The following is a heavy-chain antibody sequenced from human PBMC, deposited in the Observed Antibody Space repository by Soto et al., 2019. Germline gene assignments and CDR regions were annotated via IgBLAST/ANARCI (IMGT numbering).Heavy chain of an antibody. CDR3: ARSTGYPLPQYNWFDP. D-gene: IGHD2-2*01. V-gene: IGHV1-8*01. J-gene: IGHJ5*02. CDR1: GYTFTSYD. CDR2: RNPNSGNT. Sequence: QVQLVQSGAEVKKPGASVKVSCKASGYTFTSYDINWVRQATGQGLEWMGWRNPNSGNTGDAQQFKDTVTMTRNNTISTAYKELSSLRSEDTAVYYCARSTGYPLPQYNWFDPWGQGTLVTVSS.